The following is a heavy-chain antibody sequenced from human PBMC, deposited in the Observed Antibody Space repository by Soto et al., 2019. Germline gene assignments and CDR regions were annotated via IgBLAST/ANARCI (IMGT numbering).Heavy chain of an antibody. CDR2: IYTSGST. V-gene: IGHV4-4*07. J-gene: IGHJ6*02. CDR3: AREWIGVDTARVGYYYYGMDV. Sequence: PSETLSLTCTVSGGSISSYYWSWIRQPAGKGLEWIGRIYTSGSTNYNPSLKSRVTMSVDTSKNQFSLKLSSVTAAGTAVYYCAREWIGVDTARVGYYYYGMDVWGQGTTVTVSS. D-gene: IGHD5-18*01. CDR1: GGSISSYY.